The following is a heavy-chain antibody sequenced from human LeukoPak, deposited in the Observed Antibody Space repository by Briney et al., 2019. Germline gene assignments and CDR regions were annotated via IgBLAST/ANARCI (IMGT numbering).Heavy chain of an antibody. CDR1: GFTFSNAW. V-gene: IGHV3-15*01. CDR3: TTDRSGSYYMSFY. J-gene: IGHJ4*02. Sequence: GGSLRLSFAASGFTFSNAWMSWVCQAPGKGLEWVGRIKTKTDGGTTEYAAPVKGRFTISRDDSKNTLYLQMNSLKTEDTAVYYCTTDRSGSYYMSFYWGQGTLVTVSS. D-gene: IGHD3-10*01. CDR2: IKTKTDGGTT.